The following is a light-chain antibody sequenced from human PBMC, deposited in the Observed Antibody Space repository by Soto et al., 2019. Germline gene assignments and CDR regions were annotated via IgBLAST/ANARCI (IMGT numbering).Light chain of an antibody. V-gene: IGLV3-21*04. CDR2: YDS. CDR3: QVWDSSSDRYVV. Sequence: SYELTQPPSVSVAPGKTARITCGGNNIGSKSVHWYPQKPGQAPVLVIYYDSDRPSGIPERFSGSNSGNTATLTISRVEAGDEADYYCQVWDSSSDRYVVFGGGTKLTVL. J-gene: IGLJ2*01. CDR1: NIGSKS.